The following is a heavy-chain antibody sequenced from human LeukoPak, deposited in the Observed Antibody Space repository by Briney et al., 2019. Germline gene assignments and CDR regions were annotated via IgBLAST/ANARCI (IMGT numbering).Heavy chain of an antibody. J-gene: IGHJ6*02. CDR1: GFTFSSYC. D-gene: IGHD2/OR15-2a*01. CDR2: ISGSSNTI. Sequence: PGGSLRLSCVVSGFTFSSYCMNWVRQAPGKGLEWVSYISGSSNTIYYADSVKGRFTVSRDNAKNSLYLQMDSLTVEDTAVYYCARGGAEYCTSTQCHPVYGMDVWGQGTTVTVSS. CDR3: ARGGAEYCTSTQCHPVYGMDV. V-gene: IGHV3-48*01.